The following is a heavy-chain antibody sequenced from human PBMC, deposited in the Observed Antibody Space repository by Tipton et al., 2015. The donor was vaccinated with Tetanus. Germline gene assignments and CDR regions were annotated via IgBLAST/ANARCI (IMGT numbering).Heavy chain of an antibody. J-gene: IGHJ6*02. CDR1: GYTFTGYY. Sequence: QLVQSGAEMKKPGASVKVSCKASGYTFTGYYIYWVRQAPGQGLEWMGWIDPNSGGTVYAQKFQGRVTMTRDTSISTAYMDLRSLRSDDTAAYYCARDRGDYIYYGMDVWGPGTTVTVS. D-gene: IGHD3-22*01. CDR2: IDPNSGGT. CDR3: ARDRGDYIYYGMDV. V-gene: IGHV1-2*02.